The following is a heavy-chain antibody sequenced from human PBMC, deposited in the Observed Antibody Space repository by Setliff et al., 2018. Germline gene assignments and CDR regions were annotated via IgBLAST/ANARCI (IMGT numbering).Heavy chain of an antibody. Sequence: WASVKVSCKTSGYTFSNYGVSWVRQAPGQGLEWMGWISGYDGNTKYAQKFQGRVAITTDTSTSTAYMELRSLRSDDTAVYYCAKGGNITRETYYYYGMDVWGQGTTVTVSS. CDR2: ISGYDGNT. CDR1: GYTFSNYG. D-gene: IGHD1-20*01. V-gene: IGHV1-18*01. J-gene: IGHJ6*02. CDR3: AKGGNITRETYYYYGMDV.